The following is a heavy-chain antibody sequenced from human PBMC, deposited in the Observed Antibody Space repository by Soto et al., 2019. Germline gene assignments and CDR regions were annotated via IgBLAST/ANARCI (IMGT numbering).Heavy chain of an antibody. CDR1: GFIFSSFG. CDR2: IWYDGSNT. Sequence: QVQLVESGGGVVQPGRSLRLSCAASGFIFSSFGMHWVRQAPGKGLEWVAHIWYDGSNTYYAEFVKGRFTISRDNSRNTQYLQMNSLRAEDTAVYHCVRDLLGSGGHFDYWGQGTLVTVSS. J-gene: IGHJ4*02. D-gene: IGHD7-27*01. V-gene: IGHV3-33*01. CDR3: VRDLLGSGGHFDY.